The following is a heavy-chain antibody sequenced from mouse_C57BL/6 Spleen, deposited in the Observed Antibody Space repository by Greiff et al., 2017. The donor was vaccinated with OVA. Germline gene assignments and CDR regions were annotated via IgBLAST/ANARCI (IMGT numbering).Heavy chain of an antibody. V-gene: IGHV1-64*01. CDR2: FHPNSGST. CDR3: ARSGSVVATDY. D-gene: IGHD1-1*01. J-gene: IGHJ2*01. Sequence: QVQLQQPGAELVKPGASVKLSCKASGYTFTSYWMHWVKQRPGQGLEWIGMFHPNSGSTNYNEKFKSKATLTVDKSSSTAYMQLSSLTSEDSAVYYGARSGSVVATDYWGQGTTLTVSS. CDR1: GYTFTSYW.